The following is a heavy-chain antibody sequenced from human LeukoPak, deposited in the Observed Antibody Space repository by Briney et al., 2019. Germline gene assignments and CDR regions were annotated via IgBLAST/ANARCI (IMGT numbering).Heavy chain of an antibody. J-gene: IGHJ4*02. Sequence: PGGSLRLSCAVSGFTFSNAWMSWVRQAPGKGLEWVGRIKSKTDGGTTDYAAPVKGRFTISRDDSKNTLYLQMNSLKTEDTAVYYCTTEIAFGTNADYWGQGTLVTVSS. V-gene: IGHV3-15*01. CDR1: GFTFSNAW. CDR3: TTEIAFGTNADY. D-gene: IGHD3-10*01. CDR2: IKSKTDGGTT.